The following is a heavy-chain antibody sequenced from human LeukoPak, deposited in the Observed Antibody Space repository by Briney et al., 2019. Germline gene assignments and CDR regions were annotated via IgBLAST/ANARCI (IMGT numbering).Heavy chain of an antibody. J-gene: IGHJ3*02. CDR1: GGTFSSYA. V-gene: IGHV1-69*05. CDR2: IIPIFGTA. Sequence: ASVKVSCKASGGTFSSYAISWVRQAPGQGLEWMGGIIPIFGTANYAQKFQGRVTITTDESTSTAYMELSSLRSEDTAVYYCARVMGSSSSPDAFDIWGQGTMVTVSS. D-gene: IGHD6-6*01. CDR3: ARVMGSSSSPDAFDI.